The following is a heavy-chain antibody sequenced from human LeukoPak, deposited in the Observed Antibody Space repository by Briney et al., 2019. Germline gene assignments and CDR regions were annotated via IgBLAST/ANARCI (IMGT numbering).Heavy chain of an antibody. V-gene: IGHV1-18*01. Sequence: ASVKVSCKASGYTFTSYGISWVRQAPGQGLEWMGWISAYNGNTNYAQKLQGRGTMTTDTSTSTAYMELRSLRSDDTAVYYCAALITPDYDILTGYYSEGFNYYYGMDVWGQGTTVTVSS. CDR3: AALITPDYDILTGYYSEGFNYYYGMDV. J-gene: IGHJ6*02. CDR1: GYTFTSYG. CDR2: ISAYNGNT. D-gene: IGHD3-9*01.